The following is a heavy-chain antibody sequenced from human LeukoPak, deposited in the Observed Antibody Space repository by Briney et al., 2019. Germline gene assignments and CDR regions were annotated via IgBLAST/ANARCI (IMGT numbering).Heavy chain of an antibody. Sequence: GGSLRLSRAASGITFSSYAMTWVRRAPGKGLEWVSTISGSTNGTYYADSVKGRFTISRDNSKNTLYLQLNSLRAEDTAVYYCANDFDYWGQGTLVTVSS. CDR2: ISGSTNGT. V-gene: IGHV3-23*01. CDR3: ANDFDY. J-gene: IGHJ4*02. CDR1: GITFSSYA.